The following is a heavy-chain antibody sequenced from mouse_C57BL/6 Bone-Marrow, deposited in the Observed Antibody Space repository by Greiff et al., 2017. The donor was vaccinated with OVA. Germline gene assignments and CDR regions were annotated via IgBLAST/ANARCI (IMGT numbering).Heavy chain of an antibody. D-gene: IGHD2-2*01. Sequence: VQLQQSGAELARPGASVKLSCKASGYTFTSYGISWVKQRTGQGLEWIGEIYPRSGNTYYNEKFKGKATLTADKSSSTAYMELRSLTSEDSAVYFWARGGDLLWLRLYYFDYWGQGTTLTVSS. V-gene: IGHV1-81*01. CDR2: IYPRSGNT. CDR3: ARGGDLLWLRLYYFDY. CDR1: GYTFTSYG. J-gene: IGHJ2*01.